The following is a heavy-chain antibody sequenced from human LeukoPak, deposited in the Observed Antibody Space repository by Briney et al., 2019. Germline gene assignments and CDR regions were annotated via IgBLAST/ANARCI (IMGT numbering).Heavy chain of an antibody. CDR2: INHSGST. J-gene: IGHJ5*02. Sequence: SETLSLTCAVYGGSFSGYYWSWIRQPPGKGLEWIGDINHSGSTNYNPSLKSRVTISVDTSKNQFSLKLSSVTAADTAVYYCARVPPRYCSGGSCYARSVWFDPWGQGTLVTVSS. D-gene: IGHD2-15*01. CDR3: ARVPPRYCSGGSCYARSVWFDP. CDR1: GGSFSGYY. V-gene: IGHV4-34*01.